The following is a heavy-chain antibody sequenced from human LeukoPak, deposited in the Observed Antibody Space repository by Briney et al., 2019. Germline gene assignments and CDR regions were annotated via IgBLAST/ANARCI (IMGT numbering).Heavy chain of an antibody. CDR2: IYSGGST. V-gene: IGHV3-53*01. CDR1: GFTVSSNY. J-gene: IGHJ4*02. Sequence: GGSLRLSCAASGFTVSSNYMSWVRQAPGKGLEWVSVIYSGGSTYYADSVKGRFTISRDNSKNTLYLQMNSLRAEDTAVYYCARATPNWNGIDYWGQGTLVTVSS. CDR3: ARATPNWNGIDY. D-gene: IGHD1-1*01.